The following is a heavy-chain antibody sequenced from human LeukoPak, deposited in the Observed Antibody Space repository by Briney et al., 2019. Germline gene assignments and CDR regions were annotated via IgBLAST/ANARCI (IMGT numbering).Heavy chain of an antibody. Sequence: SETLSLTCAVYGGSFSGYYWSWIRQPPGKGLEWIGEINHSGSTNYNPSLKSRVTISVGTSKNQFSLKLSSVTAADTAVYYCARGWGGYNDYWGQGTLVTVSS. J-gene: IGHJ4*02. CDR2: INHSGST. CDR1: GGSFSGYY. CDR3: ARGWGGYNDY. D-gene: IGHD3-16*01. V-gene: IGHV4-34*01.